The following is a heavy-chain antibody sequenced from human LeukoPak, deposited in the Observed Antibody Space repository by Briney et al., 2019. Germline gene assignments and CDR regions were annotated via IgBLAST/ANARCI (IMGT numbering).Heavy chain of an antibody. CDR3: AKDRGAREWQAFFDY. J-gene: IGHJ4*02. CDR2: ISGSGGST. V-gene: IGHV3-23*01. D-gene: IGHD3-3*01. Sequence: GSLRLSCAASGFTFSSYAMSWVRQAPGKGLEWVSAISGSGGSTYYVDSVKGRFTISRDNSKNTLYLQMNSLRAEDTAVYYCAKDRGAREWQAFFDYWGQGTLVTVSS. CDR1: GFTFSSYA.